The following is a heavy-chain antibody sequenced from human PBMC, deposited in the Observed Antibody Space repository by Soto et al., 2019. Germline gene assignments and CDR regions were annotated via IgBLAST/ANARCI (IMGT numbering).Heavy chain of an antibody. CDR3: ARDSTVTTRTSLSGMDV. J-gene: IGHJ6*02. D-gene: IGHD4-17*01. V-gene: IGHV4-31*03. Sequence: PSETLSLTCTVSGGSISSGGYYWSWIRQHPGKGLEWIGYIYYSGSTYYNPSLKSRVTISVDTSKNQFSLKLGSVTAADTAVYYCARDSTVTTRTSLSGMDVWGQGTTVTVSS. CDR2: IYYSGST. CDR1: GGSISSGGYY.